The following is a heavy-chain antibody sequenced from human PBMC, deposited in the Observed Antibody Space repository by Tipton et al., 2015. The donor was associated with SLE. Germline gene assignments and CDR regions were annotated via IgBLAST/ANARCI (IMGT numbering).Heavy chain of an antibody. Sequence: QVQLVQSGAEVKKPGASVKVSCRASGYTFSRSGVSWVRQAPGQGLEWLGWISAYNGNKRYAHNIQDRVTMTTDRSTSTAHMELRSLRSDDTAVYYCARKPFYYYYMDVWGKGTTVTVSS. V-gene: IGHV1-18*01. CDR3: ARKPFYYYYMDV. CDR2: ISAYNGNK. CDR1: GYTFSRSG. J-gene: IGHJ6*03.